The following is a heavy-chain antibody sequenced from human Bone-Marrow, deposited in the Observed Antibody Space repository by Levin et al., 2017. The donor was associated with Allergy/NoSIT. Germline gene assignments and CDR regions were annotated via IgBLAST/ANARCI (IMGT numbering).Heavy chain of an antibody. CDR3: ARDYYYAMDV. V-gene: IGHV3-30-3*01. CDR1: GFTFSGYA. J-gene: IGHJ6*01. Sequence: LSLTCAASGFTFSGYAMHWVRQTPGKGLEWVAVVSHDGSNKYYAESVKGRFTISRDNSKNTLFLQMNSLSAEDTAVYYCARDYYYAMDVWGQGTTVTVSS. CDR2: VSHDGSNK.